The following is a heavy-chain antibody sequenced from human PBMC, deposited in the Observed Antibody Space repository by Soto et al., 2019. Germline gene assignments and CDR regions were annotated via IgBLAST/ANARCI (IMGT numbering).Heavy chain of an antibody. D-gene: IGHD1-26*01. CDR3: ERHCHYYYPFFFDY. CDR1: GGSIRSYY. J-gene: IGHJ4*02. CDR2: IYYSGST. V-gene: IGHV4-59*08. Sequence: SEALSLTCTVSGGSIRSYYWSWIRQPPGKGLEWIGYIYYSGSTNYNPSLKSRVTISVDTSNNQFSLKLSSVTAADAAVYYCERHCHYYYPFFFDYWGQGTLVTVSS.